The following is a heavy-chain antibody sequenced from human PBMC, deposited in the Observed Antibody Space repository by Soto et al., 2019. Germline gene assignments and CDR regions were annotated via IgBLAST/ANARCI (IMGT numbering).Heavy chain of an antibody. D-gene: IGHD6-6*01. J-gene: IGHJ4*02. Sequence: QLQLQESGPGLVKPSETLSLTCTVSGGSISSSSYYWGWIRQHPGKGLEWIGSIYYSGSTYYNPSLKGRVTISVHTSKTQFSLKLSSVTAADTAVYYCARHRPGRYSRSLSYYFDYWRQGTLVTVSS. CDR3: ARHRPGRYSRSLSYYFDY. CDR2: IYYSGST. CDR1: GGSISSSSYY. V-gene: IGHV4-39*01.